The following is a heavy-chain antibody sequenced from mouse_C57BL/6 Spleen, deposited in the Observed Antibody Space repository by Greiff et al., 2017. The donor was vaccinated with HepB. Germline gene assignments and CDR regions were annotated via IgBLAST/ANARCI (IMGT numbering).Heavy chain of an antibody. V-gene: IGHV1-69*01. J-gene: IGHJ4*01. CDR2: IDPSDSYT. Sequence: QVQLQQPGAELVMPGASVKLSCKASGYTFTSYWMHWVKQRPGQGLEWIGEIDPSDSYTNYNQKFKGKSTLTVDKSSNTAYMQLSSLTSEDSAVYECSSLYYAMDYWGQGTSVTVSS. CDR1: GYTFTSYW. CDR3: SSLYYAMDY.